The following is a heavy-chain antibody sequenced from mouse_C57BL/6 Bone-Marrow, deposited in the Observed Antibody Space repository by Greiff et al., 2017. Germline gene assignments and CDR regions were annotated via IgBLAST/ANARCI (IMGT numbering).Heavy chain of an antibody. J-gene: IGHJ2*01. V-gene: IGHV3-6*01. CDR2: ISYDGSN. CDR3: ATGGVLDYFDY. Sequence: EVKLMESGPGLVKPSQSLSLTCSVTGYSITSGYYWNWIRQFPGNKLEWMGYISYDGSNNYNPSLKNRISITRDTSKNQFFLKLNSVTTEDTATYYCATGGVLDYFDYWGQGTTLTVSS. CDR1: GYSITSGYY.